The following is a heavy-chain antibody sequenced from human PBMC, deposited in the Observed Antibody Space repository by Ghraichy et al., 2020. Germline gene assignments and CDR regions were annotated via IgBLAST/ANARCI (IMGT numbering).Heavy chain of an antibody. J-gene: IGHJ4*01. CDR2: INYTGTT. CDR1: GGSVSSGSYY. V-gene: IGHV4-61*01. D-gene: IGHD3-10*01. CDR3: ARDMCYGSGRYYMNY. Sequence: SETLSLTCTVSGGSVSSGSYYWSWIRQPPGKGLEWIGYINYTGTTNYNPALKSRVTIAVDTSKKQFSLKLSSVTAAGTAVYYGARDMCYGSGRYYMNYWGQGTLVTVS.